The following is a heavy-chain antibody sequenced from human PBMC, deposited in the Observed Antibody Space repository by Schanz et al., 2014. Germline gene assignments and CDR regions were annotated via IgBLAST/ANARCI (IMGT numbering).Heavy chain of an antibody. D-gene: IGHD5-12*01. J-gene: IGHJ3*01. V-gene: IGHV3-7*03. CDR1: GFTFSTYW. Sequence: EVQLVESGGGLVQPGGSLRLSCAASGFTFSTYWMSWVRQAPGKGLEWVANIKQDESERSYVDSVKGRFTISRDNSKNMVFLQMNSLRVEDTAIYYCARDEGKDGYNLAFDVWGQGTLVTVSS. CDR3: ARDEGKDGYNLAFDV. CDR2: IKQDESER.